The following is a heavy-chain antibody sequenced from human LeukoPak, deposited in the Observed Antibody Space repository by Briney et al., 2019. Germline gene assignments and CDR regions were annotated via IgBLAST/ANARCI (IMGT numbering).Heavy chain of an antibody. CDR1: GGSINTNY. Sequence: PSETLSLTCTVSGGSINTNYWSWIRQPPGKGLEWIGYIYYSGSTNYNPSLKSRVTISVDTSKNQFSLKLSSVTAADTAVYYCARGIYSGYDSGPHRPYYFDYWGQGTLVTVSS. D-gene: IGHD5-12*01. CDR3: ARGIYSGYDSGPHRPYYFDY. V-gene: IGHV4-59*01. CDR2: IYYSGST. J-gene: IGHJ4*02.